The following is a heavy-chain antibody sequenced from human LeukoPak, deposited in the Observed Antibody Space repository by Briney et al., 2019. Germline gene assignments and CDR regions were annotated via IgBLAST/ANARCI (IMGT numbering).Heavy chain of an antibody. CDR1: GFTFSSYW. CDR3: ARGSSSSSPLHFDY. CDR2: INSDGSNT. J-gene: IGHJ4*02. V-gene: IGHV3-74*01. Sequence: GGSLRLSCAASGFTFSSYWMHWVRQAPGKGLVWVSRINSDGSNTNYADSVKGRFTISRDNAKNTLYLQMNSLRAEDTAVYYCARGSSSSSPLHFDYWGQGILVTVSS. D-gene: IGHD6-6*01.